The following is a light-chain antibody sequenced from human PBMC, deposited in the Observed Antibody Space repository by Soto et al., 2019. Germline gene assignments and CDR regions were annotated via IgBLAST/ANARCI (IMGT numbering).Light chain of an antibody. Sequence: QSVLTQPPSTSGTPGQRVAISCSGTSSNIGSHTVNWYQQLPGTAPKLLIYGDDQRPSGIPDRFSGSKSGTSASLAISGLHSGDGVDYYCAWWDDRLNGRVFGGGTKLPVL. J-gene: IGLJ3*02. CDR2: GDD. CDR1: SSNIGSHT. V-gene: IGLV1-44*01. CDR3: AWWDDRLNGRV.